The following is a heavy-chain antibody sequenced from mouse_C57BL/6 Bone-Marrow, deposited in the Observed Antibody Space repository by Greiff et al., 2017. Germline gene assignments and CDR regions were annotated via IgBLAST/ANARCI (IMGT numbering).Heavy chain of an antibody. CDR3: AKRLPYYFDY. CDR1: GYTFTSYW. CDR2: IYPGSGST. D-gene: IGHD3-2*02. J-gene: IGHJ2*01. Sequence: VQVVESGAELVKPGASVKMSCKASGYTFTSYWITWVKQRPGQGLEWIGDIYPGSGSTNYNEKFKSKATLTVDTSSSTAYMQLSSLTSEDSAVYYCAKRLPYYFDYWGQGTTLTVSS. V-gene: IGHV1-55*01.